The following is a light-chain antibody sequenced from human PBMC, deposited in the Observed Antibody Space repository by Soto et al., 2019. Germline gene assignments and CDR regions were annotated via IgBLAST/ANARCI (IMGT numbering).Light chain of an antibody. CDR2: DNS. CDR1: SSNIGAGYD. V-gene: IGLV1-40*01. CDR3: QSYDSSLSGVV. Sequence: QSVLTQPPSVSGAPGQRVTISCTGNSSNIGAGYDVHWYQQLPGTAPKLLIYDNSNRPSGVPDRFSGSKSGTSASLAITGLQAEDETDYYCQSYDSSLSGVVFGGGTKVTVL. J-gene: IGLJ2*01.